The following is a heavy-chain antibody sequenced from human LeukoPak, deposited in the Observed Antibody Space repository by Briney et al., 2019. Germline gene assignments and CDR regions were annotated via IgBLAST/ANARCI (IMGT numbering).Heavy chain of an antibody. J-gene: IGHJ6*02. CDR2: IWYDGSNK. CDR1: GFTFSSYG. Sequence: GGSLRLSCAASGFTFSSYGMHWVRQAPGKGLEWVAVIWYDGSNKYYADSVKGRFTISRDNSKNTLYLQMNSLRAEDTAVYYCAGGGGYYTTPHDYYYYGMDVWGQGTTVTVSS. D-gene: IGHD3-22*01. V-gene: IGHV3-33*01. CDR3: AGGGGYYTTPHDYYYYGMDV.